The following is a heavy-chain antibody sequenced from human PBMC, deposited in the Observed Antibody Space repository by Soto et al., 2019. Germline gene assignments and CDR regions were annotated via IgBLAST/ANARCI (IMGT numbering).Heavy chain of an antibody. CDR1: GGTFSSYA. Sequence: ASVKVTCKASGGTFSSYAISWVRQAPGQGLEWMGGIIPIFGTANYAQKFQGRVTITADESTSTAYMELSSLRSEDTAVYYCAKDIYGDYAPNWFDPWGQGTLVTVSS. V-gene: IGHV1-69*13. CDR3: AKDIYGDYAPNWFDP. CDR2: IIPIFGTA. J-gene: IGHJ5*02. D-gene: IGHD4-17*01.